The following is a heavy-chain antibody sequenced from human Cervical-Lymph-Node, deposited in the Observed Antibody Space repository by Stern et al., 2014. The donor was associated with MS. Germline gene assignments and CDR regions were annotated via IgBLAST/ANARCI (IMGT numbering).Heavy chain of an antibody. CDR3: ARGPAAFHY. D-gene: IGHD2-21*01. CDR2: TYHRSKWYN. Sequence: QVQLQQSGPGLVKPSQTLSLTCAISGDSVSSNSATWNWIRQSPARGLEWLGRTYHRSKWYNDYALSGKSRITISPDTSKNQVSLQLNSVTPEDTAVYYCARGPAAFHYWGQGTLVTVSS. CDR1: GDSVSSNSAT. V-gene: IGHV6-1*01. J-gene: IGHJ4*02.